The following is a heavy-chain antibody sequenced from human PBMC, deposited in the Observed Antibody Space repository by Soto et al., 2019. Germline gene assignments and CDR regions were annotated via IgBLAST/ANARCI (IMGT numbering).Heavy chain of an antibody. J-gene: IGHJ2*01. D-gene: IGHD6-19*01. CDR3: ASGHCFFSSCSYLDL. CDR1: GGSISSGGSY. Sequence: QVQLQESGPRLVKPSQTLSLTCTVSGGSISSGGSYWSWIRQSPGKGLEWIGYIYYNGTTYYNPSLKRRVSISLDTSKNQFSVKVSSVTAADTAIYYCASGHCFFSSCSYLDLWGRGTLVTVSS. V-gene: IGHV4-31*03. CDR2: IYYNGTT.